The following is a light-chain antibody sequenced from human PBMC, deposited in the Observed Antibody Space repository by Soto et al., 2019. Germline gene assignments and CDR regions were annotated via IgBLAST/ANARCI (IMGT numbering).Light chain of an antibody. V-gene: IGKV1-5*03. CDR1: QSISSW. J-gene: IGKJ1*01. CDR3: QEYNRLWT. Sequence: DIQMTQSPSTLAASVGDRVTITCRASQSISSWLAWYQQKTGKAPKLLIYTASCLESGVPSRFSGSGSGTELTLTISRLQPGNFATYYFQEYNRLWTLGQGTKGEIK. CDR2: TAS.